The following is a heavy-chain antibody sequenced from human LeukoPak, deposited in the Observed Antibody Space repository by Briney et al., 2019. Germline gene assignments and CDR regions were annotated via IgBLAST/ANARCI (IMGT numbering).Heavy chain of an antibody. Sequence: GSLRLSCAASGFTVSGNYMSWVRQPPGKGLEWIGYIYYSGSTNYNPSLKSRVTISVDTSKNQFSLKLSSVTAADTAVYYCARHYDFWSGYSIRYYYYGMDVWGQGTTVTVSS. CDR3: ARHYDFWSGYSIRYYYYGMDV. CDR1: GFTVSGNY. D-gene: IGHD3-3*01. CDR2: IYYSGST. J-gene: IGHJ6*02. V-gene: IGHV4-59*08.